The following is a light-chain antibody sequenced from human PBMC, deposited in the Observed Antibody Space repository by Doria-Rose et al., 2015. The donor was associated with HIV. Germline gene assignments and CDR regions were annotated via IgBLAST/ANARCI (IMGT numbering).Light chain of an antibody. CDR1: QSLLYTSKNY. J-gene: IGKJ3*01. CDR3: QQYYDTPS. CDR2: WAS. Sequence: TQPPESLGMSLGERATLNCKSNQSLLYTSKNYLAWYQQKPGQPPKLLIYWASTRQSGVPARFSGSGSGTDFTLTISSLEAEDVAVYCCQQYYDTPSFGPGTTVDIK. V-gene: IGKV4-1*01.